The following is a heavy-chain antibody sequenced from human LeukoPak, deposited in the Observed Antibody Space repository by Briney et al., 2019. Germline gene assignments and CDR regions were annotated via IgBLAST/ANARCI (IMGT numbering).Heavy chain of an antibody. CDR1: GYTFITHG. D-gene: IGHD3-9*01. CDR3: ARGRLRYLDWTRAYSGY. CDR2: ISAYNGNT. Sequence: GASVKVSCKASGYTFITHGLTWVRQAPGQGLEWMGWISAYNGNTIYAQTLQDRLTMTTDTSTSTAYMELRSLRSDDTAVYYCARGRLRYLDWTRAYSGYWGQGTLVTVSS. V-gene: IGHV1-18*01. J-gene: IGHJ4*02.